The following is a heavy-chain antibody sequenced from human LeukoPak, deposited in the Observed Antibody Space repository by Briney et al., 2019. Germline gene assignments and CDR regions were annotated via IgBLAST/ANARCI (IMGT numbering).Heavy chain of an antibody. CDR3: AADYDILTRLGAFDI. V-gene: IGHV1-58*02. Sequence: GTSVKVSCKASGFTFTSSAMQWVRQARGQRLEWIGWIVVGSGNTNYAQKFQERVTITRDMSTSTAYMELSSLRPEDTAVYYCAADYDILTRLGAFDIWGQGTMVTVSS. CDR1: GFTFTSSA. CDR2: IVVGSGNT. D-gene: IGHD3-9*01. J-gene: IGHJ3*02.